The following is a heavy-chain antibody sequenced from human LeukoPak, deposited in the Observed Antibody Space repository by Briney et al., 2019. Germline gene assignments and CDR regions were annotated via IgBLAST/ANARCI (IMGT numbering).Heavy chain of an antibody. J-gene: IGHJ4*02. D-gene: IGHD6-19*01. CDR2: ISYDGPNK. Sequence: GGSLRLSCAAYGFTFSSYAMGWVRRAPGKGREWGADISYDGPNKNYADSGKGRITIDRDKSKNTLYLQMNRLRAEDTYFYYCATGVSLAVAGNIDYWGQGTLVTVSS. CDR1: GFTFSSYA. CDR3: ATGVSLAVAGNIDY. V-gene: IGHV3-30*04.